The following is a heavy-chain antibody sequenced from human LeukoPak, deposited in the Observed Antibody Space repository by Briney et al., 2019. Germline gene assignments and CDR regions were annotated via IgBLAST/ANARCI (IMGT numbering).Heavy chain of an antibody. D-gene: IGHD3-22*01. CDR1: GGSICSGSYY. CDR2: IYTSGST. J-gene: IGHJ4*02. Sequence: PSQTLSLTXTVSGGSICSGSYYWSWIRQPAGKGLEWIGRIYTSGSTNYNPSLKSRVTISVDTSKNQFSLKLSSVTAADTAVYYCARERGRIVVVIDYWGQGTLVTVSS. V-gene: IGHV4-61*02. CDR3: ARERGRIVVVIDY.